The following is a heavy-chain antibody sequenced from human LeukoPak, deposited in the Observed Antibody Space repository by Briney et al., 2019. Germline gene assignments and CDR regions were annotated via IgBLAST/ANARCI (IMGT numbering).Heavy chain of an antibody. J-gene: IGHJ4*02. CDR1: GFTFSSYA. Sequence: GGSLRLSCAASGFTFSSYAMSWVRQAPGKGLEWVSAISGSGGSTYYADSVKGRFTISRDNSKNTLYLQMNSLRAEDTAVYYCAKGDTGGSYPFWGEFYFDYWGQGTLVTVSS. V-gene: IGHV3-23*01. CDR2: ISGSGGST. CDR3: AKGDTGGSYPFWGEFYFDY. D-gene: IGHD1-26*01.